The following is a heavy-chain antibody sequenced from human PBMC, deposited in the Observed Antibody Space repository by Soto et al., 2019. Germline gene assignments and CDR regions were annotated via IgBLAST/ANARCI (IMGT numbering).Heavy chain of an antibody. V-gene: IGHV1-69*08. Sequence: QVQLVQSGAEVKKPGSSVKVSCKASGGTFSSYTISWVRQAPGQGLEWMGRIIPILGIANYAQKFQGRVTITAEKSKSKAYMEVRSLRSEDTAVYCCARDGVAGQLYWFDTWGKGTLVTVSS. CDR1: GGTFSSYT. D-gene: IGHD6-13*01. CDR2: IIPILGIA. J-gene: IGHJ5*02. CDR3: ARDGVAGQLYWFDT.